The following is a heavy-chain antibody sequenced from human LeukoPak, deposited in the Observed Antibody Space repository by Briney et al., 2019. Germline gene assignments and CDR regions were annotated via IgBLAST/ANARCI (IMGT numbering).Heavy chain of an antibody. Sequence: GGSLRLSCAASGFTFSRYGMHWVRQAPGKGLEWVAVIWSDGNNKEHGDSVKGRFTISRDNSKNTLYLQMNSLRAEDKAMYYCARDYCSSISCMDAWGQGTTVTVSS. V-gene: IGHV3-33*01. CDR3: ARDYCSSISCMDA. J-gene: IGHJ6*02. D-gene: IGHD2-2*01. CDR1: GFTFSRYG. CDR2: IWSDGNNK.